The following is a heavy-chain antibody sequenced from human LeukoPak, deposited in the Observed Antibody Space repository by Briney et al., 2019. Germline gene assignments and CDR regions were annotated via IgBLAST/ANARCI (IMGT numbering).Heavy chain of an antibody. CDR3: AKLIQLWHIDY. Sequence: PGGSLRLSCAASGFTFSSYAMSWVRQAPGKGLEWVSAISGSGGSTYYAECVKGRFTIYRDNSKNTLYLQVNSLRAEDTAVYYCAKLIQLWHIDYRGQGTLVTVSA. V-gene: IGHV3-23*01. D-gene: IGHD5-18*01. J-gene: IGHJ4*02. CDR1: GFTFSSYA. CDR2: ISGSGGST.